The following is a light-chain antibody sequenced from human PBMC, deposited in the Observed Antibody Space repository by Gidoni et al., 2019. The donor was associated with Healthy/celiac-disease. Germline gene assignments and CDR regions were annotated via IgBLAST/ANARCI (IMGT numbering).Light chain of an antibody. Sequence: AIRITQSPSSFSASTGDRVTITCRESQGISSYLAWYQQKPGKAPKLLIYAASTLQSGVPSRFSGSGSGTDFTLTISCLQYEDFATYYCQQYYSYPLFTFGPGTKVDIK. V-gene: IGKV1-8*01. CDR1: QGISSY. CDR2: AAS. CDR3: QQYYSYPLFT. J-gene: IGKJ3*01.